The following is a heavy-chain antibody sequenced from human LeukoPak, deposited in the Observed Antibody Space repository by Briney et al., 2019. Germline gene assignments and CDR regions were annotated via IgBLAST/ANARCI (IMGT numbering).Heavy chain of an antibody. V-gene: IGHV3-21*01. Sequence: GGSLRLSCAASGFTFSSYSMNWVRQAPGKGLEWVSSISSSSSYIYYADSVKGRFTISRDNAKNSLYLQMNSLRDKDTAVYYCARVTTGKGGNADYWGQGTLVTVSS. D-gene: IGHD4-23*01. J-gene: IGHJ4*02. CDR3: ARVTTGKGGNADY. CDR2: ISSSSSYI. CDR1: GFTFSSYS.